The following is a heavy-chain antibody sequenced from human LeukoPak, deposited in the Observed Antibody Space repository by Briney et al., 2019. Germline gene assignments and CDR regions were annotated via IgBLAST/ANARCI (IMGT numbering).Heavy chain of an antibody. V-gene: IGHV3-66*01. CDR3: AREPGTGY. CDR2: IYSGGST. D-gene: IGHD6-13*01. J-gene: IGHJ4*02. CDR1: GFTFSTYG. Sequence: GGSLRLSCAASGFTFSTYGMSWVRQTPGKGLEWVSVIYSGGSTYYADSVKGRFTISRDNSKNTLYLQMNSLRAEDTAVYYCAREPGTGYWGQGTLVTVSS.